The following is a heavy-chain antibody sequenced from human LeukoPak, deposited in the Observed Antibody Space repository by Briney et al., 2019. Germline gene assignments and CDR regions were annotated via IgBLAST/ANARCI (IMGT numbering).Heavy chain of an antibody. D-gene: IGHD6-19*01. V-gene: IGHV3-21*01. CDR1: GFTFSGYG. Sequence: GRSLRLSCAASGFTFSGYGMHWVRQAPGKGLEWVSSISSSSSYIYYADSVKGRFTISRDNAKNSLYLQMNSLRAEDTAVYYCARAMGEQWLVQGAFDIWGQGTMVTVSS. CDR3: ARAMGEQWLVQGAFDI. J-gene: IGHJ3*02. CDR2: ISSSSSYI.